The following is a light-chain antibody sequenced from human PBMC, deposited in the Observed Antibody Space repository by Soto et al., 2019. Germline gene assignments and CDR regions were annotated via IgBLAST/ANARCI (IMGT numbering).Light chain of an antibody. CDR2: LSSDGSH. J-gene: IGLJ2*01. Sequence: QAVVTQSPSASASLGASVKLTCTLSSGHSSYAIAWHQQQPEKGPRYLMKLSSDGSHSKGDGIPDRFSGSSSGAERYLTISSLQSEDEADYYCQTWDTGARVVFGGGTKATV. CDR3: QTWDTGARVV. CDR1: SGHSSYA. V-gene: IGLV4-69*01.